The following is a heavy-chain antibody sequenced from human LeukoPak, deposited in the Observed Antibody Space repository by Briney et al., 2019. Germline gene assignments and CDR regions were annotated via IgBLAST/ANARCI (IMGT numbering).Heavy chain of an antibody. Sequence: PGGSLRLSCVGSGFMFNMYALTWVRQAPGKGLEWVSGITTRGGNTYYADSVKGRFTISRDNSHNTLYLQMNSLRAEDTGIYYCAKARSSWAGYFDYWGQGNLVTVS. CDR2: ITTRGGNT. J-gene: IGHJ4*02. D-gene: IGHD2-2*01. V-gene: IGHV3-23*01. CDR3: AKARSSWAGYFDY. CDR1: GFMFNMYA.